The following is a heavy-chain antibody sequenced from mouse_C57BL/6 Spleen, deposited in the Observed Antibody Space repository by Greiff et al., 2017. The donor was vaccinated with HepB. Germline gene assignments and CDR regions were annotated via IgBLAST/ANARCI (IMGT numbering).Heavy chain of an antibody. V-gene: IGHV5-17*01. CDR1: GFTFSDYG. CDR2: ISSGSSTI. CDR3: ARFTPYAMDY. J-gene: IGHJ4*01. Sequence: EVQLQQSGGGLVKPGGSLKLSCAASGFTFSDYGMHWVRQAPEKGLEWVAYISSGSSTIYYADTVKGRFTISRDNAKNTLFLQMTSLRSEDTAMYYCARFTPYAMDYWGQGTSVTVSS.